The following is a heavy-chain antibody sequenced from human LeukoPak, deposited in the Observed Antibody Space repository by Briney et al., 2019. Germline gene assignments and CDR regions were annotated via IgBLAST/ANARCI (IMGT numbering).Heavy chain of an antibody. J-gene: IGHJ4*02. CDR2: ISAYNGNT. CDR3: AREVRGQLLSHSFDY. CDR1: GYTFTSYG. D-gene: IGHD2-2*01. V-gene: IGHV1-18*01. Sequence: GASVKVSCKASGYTFTSYGIIWVRQAPGQGLEWMGWISAYNGNTNYAQKLQGRVTMTTDTSTSTAYMELRSLRSDDTAVYYCAREVRGQLLSHSFDYWGQGTLVTVSS.